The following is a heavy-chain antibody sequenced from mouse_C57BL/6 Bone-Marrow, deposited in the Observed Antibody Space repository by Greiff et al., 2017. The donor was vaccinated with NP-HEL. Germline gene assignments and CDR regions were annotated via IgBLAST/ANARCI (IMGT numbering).Heavy chain of an antibody. V-gene: IGHV1-72*01. D-gene: IGHD1-1*01. CDR2: IDPNSGGT. Sequence: QQSCKASGYTFTSYWMHWVKQRPGRGLEWIGRIDPNSGGTKYNEKFKSKATLTVDKPSSTAYMQLSSLTSEDSAVYYCAREGDTTVVDWYFDVWGTGTTVTVSS. CDR3: AREGDTTVVDWYFDV. J-gene: IGHJ1*03. CDR1: GYTFTSYW.